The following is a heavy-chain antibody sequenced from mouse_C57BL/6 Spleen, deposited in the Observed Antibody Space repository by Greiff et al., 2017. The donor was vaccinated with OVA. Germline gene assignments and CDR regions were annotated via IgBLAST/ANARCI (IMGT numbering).Heavy chain of an antibody. CDR1: GYTFTDYY. Sequence: EVKLQQSGPELVKPGASVKISCKASGYTFTDYYMNWVKQSHGKSLEWIGDINPNNGGTSYNQKFKGKATLTVDKSSSTAYMELRSLTSEDSAVYYCARYQLGFDYWGQGTTLTVSS. D-gene: IGHD4-1*02. CDR3: ARYQLGFDY. V-gene: IGHV1-26*01. J-gene: IGHJ2*01. CDR2: INPNNGGT.